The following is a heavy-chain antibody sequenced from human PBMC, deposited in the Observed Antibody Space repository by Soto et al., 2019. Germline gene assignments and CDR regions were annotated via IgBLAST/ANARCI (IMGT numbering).Heavy chain of an antibody. D-gene: IGHD6-6*01. CDR2: FYTSGTT. V-gene: IGHV4-4*07. Sequence: KPSETLSLTCTVSGGSISSNYWSWIRQPAGKGLEGIGRFYTSGTTDYNPSLRSRPTMSVDTSKNQFSLKLISVTAADTGVYYCASERAAPSWIDPWGQGILVTVSS. J-gene: IGHJ5*02. CDR1: GGSISSNY. CDR3: ASERAAPSWIDP.